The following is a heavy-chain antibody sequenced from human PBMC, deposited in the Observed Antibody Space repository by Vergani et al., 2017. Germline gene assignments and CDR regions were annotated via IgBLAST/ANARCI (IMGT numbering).Heavy chain of an antibody. CDR3: ARDSAGYCTNGVCYQSSSSDV. CDR1: GFTFSSYS. D-gene: IGHD2-8*01. Sequence: EVQLVESGGGLVKPGGSLRLSCAASGFTFSSYSMNWVRQAPGKGLEWVSSISSSSSYIYYADSVKGRFTISRDNAKNSLYLQMNSLRAEDTAVYYCARDSAGYCTNGVCYQSSSSDVWGKGTTVTVSS. CDR2: ISSSSSYI. J-gene: IGHJ6*04. V-gene: IGHV3-21*04.